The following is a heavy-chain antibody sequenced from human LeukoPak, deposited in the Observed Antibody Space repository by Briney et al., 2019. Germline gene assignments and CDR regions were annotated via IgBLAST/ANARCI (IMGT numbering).Heavy chain of an antibody. D-gene: IGHD2-2*01. CDR3: ASNDRRYCSSTSCYGPGY. Sequence: GGSLRLSCAASGFTFSDYYMSWIRQAPGKGLEWVSYISSSSSYTNYADSVKGRFTISRDNAKNSLYLQMNRLSAEDTAVYYCASNDRRYCSSTSCYGPGYWGQGTLVTVSS. J-gene: IGHJ4*02. CDR1: GFTFSDYY. CDR2: ISSSSSYT. V-gene: IGHV3-11*03.